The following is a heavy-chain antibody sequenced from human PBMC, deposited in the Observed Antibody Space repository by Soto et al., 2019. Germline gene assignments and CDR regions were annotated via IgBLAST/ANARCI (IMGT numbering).Heavy chain of an antibody. CDR2: IIPIFGTA. D-gene: IGHD3-3*01. CDR1: GGTFSSYA. J-gene: IGHJ6*02. Sequence: ASVKVSCKASGGTFSSYAISWVRQAPGQGLEWMGGIIPIFGTANYAQKFQGRVTITADESTSTAYLQWSSLKASDTAMYYCARQYDFWSGYSMDVWGQGTTVTVSS. V-gene: IGHV1-69*13. CDR3: ARQYDFWSGYSMDV.